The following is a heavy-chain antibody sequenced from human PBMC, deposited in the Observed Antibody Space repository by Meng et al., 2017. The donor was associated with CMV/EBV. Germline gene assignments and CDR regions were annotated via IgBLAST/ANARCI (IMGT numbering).Heavy chain of an antibody. CDR1: GFTVSSNY. V-gene: IGHV3-66*02. CDR3: ARNYGTDV. Sequence: GGSLRLSCAASGFTVSSNYMSWVRQAPGKGLEWVSIIYSGGSTYYADSVKGRFTISRDNSKNALYLQMNSLRPEDTAVYYCARNYGTDVWGQGTTVTVSS. J-gene: IGHJ6*02. CDR2: IYSGGST.